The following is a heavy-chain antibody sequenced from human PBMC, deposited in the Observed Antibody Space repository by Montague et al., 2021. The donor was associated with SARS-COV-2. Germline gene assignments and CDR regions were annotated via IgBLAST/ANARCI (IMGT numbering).Heavy chain of an antibody. CDR2: IYYSGST. Sequence: SETLSLTCTVSGGSISSYYWSWIRQPPGKGLEWIGYIYYSGSTNSNPSLKSRVPISVDTSKNQFSLTLSSVTAADTAVYYCARVFPRWLQFDPYFDYWGQGTLVTVSS. CDR3: ARVFPRWLQFDPYFDY. CDR1: GGSISSYY. V-gene: IGHV4-59*01. D-gene: IGHD5-24*01. J-gene: IGHJ4*02.